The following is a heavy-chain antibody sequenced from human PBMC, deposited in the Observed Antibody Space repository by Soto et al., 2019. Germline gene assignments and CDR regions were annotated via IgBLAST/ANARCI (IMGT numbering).Heavy chain of an antibody. D-gene: IGHD3-22*01. CDR2: ISGSGGST. CDR3: AKVYDSSGYYYYYYGMDV. CDR1: GFTFSSYA. J-gene: IGHJ6*02. Sequence: GGSLRLSCAASGFTFSSYAMSWVRQAPGKGLEWVSAISGSGGSTYYEDSVKGRVTMTRDNSKNTLYLQMNSLRAEDTAVYYCAKVYDSSGYYYYYYGMDVWGQGTTVTVSS. V-gene: IGHV3-23*01.